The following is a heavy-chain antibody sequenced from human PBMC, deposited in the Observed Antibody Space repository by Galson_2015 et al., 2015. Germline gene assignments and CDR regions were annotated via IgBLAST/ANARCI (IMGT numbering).Heavy chain of an antibody. D-gene: IGHD3-10*01. J-gene: IGHJ6*02. CDR2: IYPGDSDT. V-gene: IGHV5-51*01. CDR1: GYSFTSYW. CDR3: ARPDSAPGNYYGMDV. Sequence: QSGAEVKKPGESLKISCKGSGYSFTSYWIGWVRQMPGKGLEWMGIIYPGDSDTRYSPSFQGQVTISADKSISTAYLQWSSLKASDTAMYYCARPDSAPGNYYGMDVWGQGTTVTVSS.